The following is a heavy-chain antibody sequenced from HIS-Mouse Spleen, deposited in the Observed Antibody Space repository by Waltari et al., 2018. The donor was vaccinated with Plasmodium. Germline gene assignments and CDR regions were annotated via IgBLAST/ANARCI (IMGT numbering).Heavy chain of an antibody. Sequence: QLQLQESGPGLVKPSETLSLTCTVSGGSISSSSYYWGWIRQPPGKGLERIGSIYYSGSTYYNPSLKSRVTISVDTSKNQFSLKLSSVTAADTAVYYCARVSSSSSINFDYWGQGTLVTVSS. CDR1: GGSISSSSYY. D-gene: IGHD6-6*01. J-gene: IGHJ4*02. CDR3: ARVSSSSSINFDY. V-gene: IGHV4-39*07. CDR2: IYYSGST.